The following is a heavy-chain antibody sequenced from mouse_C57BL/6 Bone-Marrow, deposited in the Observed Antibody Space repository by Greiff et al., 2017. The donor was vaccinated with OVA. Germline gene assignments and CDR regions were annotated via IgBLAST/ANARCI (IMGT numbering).Heavy chain of an antibody. V-gene: IGHV5-6*01. J-gene: IGHJ3*01. CDR2: ISSGGSYT. CDR1: GFTFSSYG. CDR3: ARQGYYGSSPWFAY. D-gene: IGHD1-1*01. Sequence: EVKVVESGGDLVKPGGSLKLSCAASGFTFSSYGMSWVRQTPDKRLEWVATISSGGSYTYYPDSVKGRFTISRDNAKNTLYLQMSSLKSEDTAMYYCARQGYYGSSPWFAYWGQGTLVTVSA.